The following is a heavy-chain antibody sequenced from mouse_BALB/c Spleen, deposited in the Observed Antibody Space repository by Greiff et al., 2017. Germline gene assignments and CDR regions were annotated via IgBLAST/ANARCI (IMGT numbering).Heavy chain of an antibody. CDR1: GYSFTGYF. Sequence: EVQLQQSGPELVKPGASVKISCKASGYSFTGYFMNWVKQSHGKSLEWIGRINPYNGGNSYNQKFKGKATLTVDKSSSTAYMELRSLTSEDSAVYYCARWSLWSRDYWGQGTTLTVSS. CDR2: INPYNGGN. CDR3: ARWSLWSRDY. J-gene: IGHJ2*01. V-gene: IGHV1-20*01. D-gene: IGHD2-2*01.